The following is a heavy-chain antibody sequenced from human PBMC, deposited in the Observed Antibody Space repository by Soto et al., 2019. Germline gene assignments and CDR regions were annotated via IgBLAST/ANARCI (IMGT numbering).Heavy chain of an antibody. J-gene: IGHJ6*02. D-gene: IGHD5-12*01. Sequence: GASVKVSCKASGGTFSSYAISWVRQAPGQGLEWMGGIIPIFGTANYAQKFQGRVTITADESTSTAYMELSSLRSEDTAVYYCARELGGYNYGHYYYYGMDVWGQGTTVTVSS. V-gene: IGHV1-69*13. CDR2: IIPIFGTA. CDR1: GGTFSSYA. CDR3: ARELGGYNYGHYYYYGMDV.